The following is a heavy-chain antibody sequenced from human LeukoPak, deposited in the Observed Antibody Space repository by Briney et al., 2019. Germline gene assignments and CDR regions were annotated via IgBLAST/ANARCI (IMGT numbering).Heavy chain of an antibody. V-gene: IGHV3-48*04. CDR3: ARASSLYYYYYMDV. Sequence: GGSLRLSCAASGFTFSSYSMNWVRQAPGKGLEWVSYISSSSSIIYYADSVKGRFTISRDNAKNSLYLQMNSLRAEDTAVYYCARASSLYYYYYMDVWGKGTTVTISS. D-gene: IGHD2-2*01. CDR1: GFTFSSYS. J-gene: IGHJ6*03. CDR2: ISSSSSII.